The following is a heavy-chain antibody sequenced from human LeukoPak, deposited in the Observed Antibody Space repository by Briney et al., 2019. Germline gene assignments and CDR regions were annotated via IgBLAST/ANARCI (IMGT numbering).Heavy chain of an antibody. CDR3: ARVEDSSGYYGPYFDY. Sequence: GGSLRLSCAASGFTFNTYSINWVRQAPGKGLEWVSSISSSSNYIYYADSVKGRFTISRDNAKNSLYLQMNSLRAEDTAVYYCARVEDSSGYYGPYFDYWGQGTLVTVSP. J-gene: IGHJ4*02. D-gene: IGHD3-22*01. CDR2: ISSSSNYI. CDR1: GFTFNTYS. V-gene: IGHV3-21*01.